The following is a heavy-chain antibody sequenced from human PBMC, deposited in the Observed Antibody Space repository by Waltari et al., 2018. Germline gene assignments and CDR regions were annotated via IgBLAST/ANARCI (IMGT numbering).Heavy chain of an antibody. Sequence: QAQLLQSGAEVQKPGASVRISCKASGSNIHIYDINRVRQAAGQGLEWMGWINPKSGNFGYTPKFLGRLTITRDASTSTVYMDLSGLRSEDTAVYYCARVGSIADRYYYYYMDVWGNGTTVTVSS. D-gene: IGHD2-21*01. CDR1: GSNIHIYD. J-gene: IGHJ6*03. V-gene: IGHV1-8*02. CDR3: ARVGSIADRYYYYYMDV. CDR2: INPKSGNF.